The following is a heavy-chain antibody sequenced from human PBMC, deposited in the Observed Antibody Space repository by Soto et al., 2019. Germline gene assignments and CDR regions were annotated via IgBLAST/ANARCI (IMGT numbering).Heavy chain of an antibody. D-gene: IGHD6-6*01. CDR3: ARLGASRDVAKFGYYYGMVV. V-gene: IGHV5-51*01. Sequence: EVQLVQSGAEVKKPGESLKISCKVSGYSFTTYWIAWVRQMPAKGLQWMAIIYPGDSDTRYSPSFQGQVNISSDKSINPAYLQWSSLKASDTAMYYCARLGASRDVAKFGYYYGMVVWGQGNTVTVSS. J-gene: IGHJ6*02. CDR2: IYPGDSDT. CDR1: GYSFTTYW.